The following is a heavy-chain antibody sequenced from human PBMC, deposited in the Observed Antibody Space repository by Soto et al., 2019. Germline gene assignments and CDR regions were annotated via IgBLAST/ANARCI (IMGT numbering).Heavy chain of an antibody. CDR1: GGSITTYY. J-gene: IGHJ2*01. CDR2: IHYSGTT. Sequence: VKTSETLSLTCTVSGGSITTYYWSWIRQPPGKGLEWIGYIHYSGTTNYNPSLKSRVTISVDTSKSQFSLKLSSGTAADTAVYYCARGYYDSSGYYHAYWYFDLWGRGTLVTVSS. V-gene: IGHV4-59*01. CDR3: ARGYYDSSGYYHAYWYFDL. D-gene: IGHD3-22*01.